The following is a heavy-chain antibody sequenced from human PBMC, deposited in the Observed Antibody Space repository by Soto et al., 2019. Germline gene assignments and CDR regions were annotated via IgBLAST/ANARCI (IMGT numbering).Heavy chain of an antibody. D-gene: IGHD2-2*01. Sequence: GGSLRLSCAASGFTFSSYAMHWVRQAPGKGLEWVAVISYDGSNKYYADSVKGRFTISRDNSKNTLYLQMNSLRAEDTAVYYCARDRGCSSTSCRQGLFDYWGQGTLVTVSS. CDR1: GFTFSSYA. V-gene: IGHV3-30-3*01. CDR2: ISYDGSNK. CDR3: ARDRGCSSTSCRQGLFDY. J-gene: IGHJ4*02.